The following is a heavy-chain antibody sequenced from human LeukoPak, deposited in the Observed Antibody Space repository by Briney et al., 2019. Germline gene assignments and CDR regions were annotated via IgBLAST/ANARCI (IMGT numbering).Heavy chain of an antibody. J-gene: IGHJ4*02. CDR3: ARSYSYGSYY. CDR1: GGSISSSSYY. CDR2: IYTSGST. V-gene: IGHV4-61*02. Sequence: SQTLSLTCTVSGGSISSSSYYWSWIRQPAGKGLEWIGRIYTSGSTNYNPSLKSRVTISVDTSKNQFSLKLSSVTAADTAVYYCARSYSYGSYYWGQGTLVTVSS. D-gene: IGHD5-18*01.